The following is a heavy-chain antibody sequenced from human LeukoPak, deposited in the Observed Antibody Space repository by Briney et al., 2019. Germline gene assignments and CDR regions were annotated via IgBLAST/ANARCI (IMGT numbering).Heavy chain of an antibody. D-gene: IGHD5-12*01. J-gene: IGHJ4*02. Sequence: ASVKVSCKASGYTFTSYYMHWVRQAPGQGLEWMGGIIPIFGTANYAQKFQGRVTITADKSTSTAYMELSSLRSEDTAVYYCARRGPLVAPWYYFDYWGRGTLVTVSS. CDR2: IIPIFGTA. CDR1: GYTFTSYY. CDR3: ARRGPLVAPWYYFDY. V-gene: IGHV1-69*06.